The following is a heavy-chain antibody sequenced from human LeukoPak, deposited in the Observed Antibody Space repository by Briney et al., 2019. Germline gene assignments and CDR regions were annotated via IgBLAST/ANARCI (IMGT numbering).Heavy chain of an antibody. CDR1: GFTFSDYY. V-gene: IGHV3-11*04. D-gene: IGHD3-10*01. CDR2: ISSSGSTI. J-gene: IGHJ4*02. Sequence: GGSLRLSCAASGFTFSDYYMSWIRQAPGKGLEWVSYISSSGSTIYYADSVKGRFTISRDNAENSLYLQMNSLRAEDTAVYYCARAKEDYYGSGTYSTYDWGQGTLVTVSS. CDR3: ARAKEDYYGSGTYSTYD.